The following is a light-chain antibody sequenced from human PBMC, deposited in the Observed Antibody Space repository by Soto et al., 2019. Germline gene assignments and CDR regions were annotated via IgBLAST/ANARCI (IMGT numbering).Light chain of an antibody. Sequence: QSALTQPASVSGSPGQSITISCTGTSSDVGGYNYVSWYQQHPDKALKLMIYDVSNRPSGVSNRFSGSKSGNTASLTISGLQADDEADYYCSSYTSSSTRVFGTGTKVTVL. J-gene: IGLJ1*01. CDR2: DVS. CDR1: SSDVGGYNY. CDR3: SSYTSSSTRV. V-gene: IGLV2-14*03.